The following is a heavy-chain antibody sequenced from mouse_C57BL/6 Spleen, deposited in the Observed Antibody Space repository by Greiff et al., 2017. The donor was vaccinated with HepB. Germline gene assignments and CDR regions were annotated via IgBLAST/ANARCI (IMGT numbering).Heavy chain of an antibody. D-gene: IGHD2-5*01. CDR3: ARHGDIVTTYYFDY. Sequence: EVMLVESGGDLVKPGGSLKLSCAASGFTFSSYGMSWVRQTPDKRLEWVATISSGGSYTYYPDSVKGRFTISRDNAKNTLYLQMSSLKSEDTAMYYCARHGDIVTTYYFDYWGQGTTLTVSS. CDR2: ISSGGSYT. V-gene: IGHV5-6*01. CDR1: GFTFSSYG. J-gene: IGHJ2*01.